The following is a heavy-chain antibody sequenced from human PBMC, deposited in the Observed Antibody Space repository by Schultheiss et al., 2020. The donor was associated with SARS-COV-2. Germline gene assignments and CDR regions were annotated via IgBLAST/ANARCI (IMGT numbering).Heavy chain of an antibody. Sequence: SETLSLTCTVSGGSVSSGSYYWSWIRQPPGKGLEWIGYIYYSGSTNYNPSLKSRVTISIDKSKNQFFLKLTSVTAADTAVYYCARGVFYYDSDAFDLWGQGTMVTVSS. J-gene: IGHJ3*01. CDR2: IYYSGST. CDR3: ARGVFYYDSDAFDL. CDR1: GGSVSSGSYY. V-gene: IGHV4-61*01. D-gene: IGHD3-22*01.